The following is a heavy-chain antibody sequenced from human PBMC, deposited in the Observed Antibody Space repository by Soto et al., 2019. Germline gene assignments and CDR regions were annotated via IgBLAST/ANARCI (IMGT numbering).Heavy chain of an antibody. D-gene: IGHD6-19*01. J-gene: IGHJ6*02. Sequence: QVQLVQSGAEVKKPGASVKVPCKASGYTFTSYDINWVRQATGQGLEWMGWMNPNSGNTGYAQKFQGRVTMTRNTSISTAYMELSSLRSEDTAVYYCARVVRQWLVRDYYYGMDVWGQGTTVTVSS. CDR1: GYTFTSYD. CDR3: ARVVRQWLVRDYYYGMDV. V-gene: IGHV1-8*01. CDR2: MNPNSGNT.